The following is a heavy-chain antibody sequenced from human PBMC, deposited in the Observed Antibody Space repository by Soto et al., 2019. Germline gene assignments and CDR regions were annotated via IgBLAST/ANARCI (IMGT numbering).Heavy chain of an antibody. J-gene: IGHJ6*02. V-gene: IGHV3-73*01. Sequence: PGGSLRLSCAASGFTLSGSAMHWVRQASGKGLEGVGRIRSKANSYATAYAASVKGRVTISRDDSKNTAYLQMNSLKTEDTAVYYCTRLVVTASLGYYYGMDVWGQGTTVTVSS. D-gene: IGHD2-21*02. CDR1: GFTLSGSA. CDR3: TRLVVTASLGYYYGMDV. CDR2: IRSKANSYAT.